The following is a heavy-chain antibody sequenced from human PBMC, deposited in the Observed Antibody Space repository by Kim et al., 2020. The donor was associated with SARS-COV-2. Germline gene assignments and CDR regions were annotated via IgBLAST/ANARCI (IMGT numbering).Heavy chain of an antibody. D-gene: IGHD2-2*01. CDR2: INHSGST. Sequence: PETLSLTCAVYGGSFSGYYWSWIRQPPGKGLEWIGEINHSGSTNYNPSLKSRVTISVDTSKNQFSLKLSSVTAADTAVYYCARALPAAINYYYYYYMDVWGKGTTVTVSS. CDR3: ARALPAAINYYYYYYMDV. CDR1: GGSFSGYY. V-gene: IGHV4-34*01. J-gene: IGHJ6*03.